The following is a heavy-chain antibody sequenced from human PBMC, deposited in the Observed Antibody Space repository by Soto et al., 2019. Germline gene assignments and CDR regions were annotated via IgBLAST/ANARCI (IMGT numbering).Heavy chain of an antibody. D-gene: IGHD5-12*01. CDR3: ARADSGYAHGYYYYGMDV. V-gene: IGHV3-48*01. CDR1: GFTFSSYS. J-gene: IGHJ6*02. CDR2: ISSSSSTI. Sequence: EVQLVESGGGLVQPGGSLRLSCAASGFTFSSYSMNWVRQAPGKGLEWVSYISSSSSTIYYADSVKGRFTISRDNAKNSLDLQMHSLRAEDTAVYYCARADSGYAHGYYYYGMDVWGQGTTVTVSS.